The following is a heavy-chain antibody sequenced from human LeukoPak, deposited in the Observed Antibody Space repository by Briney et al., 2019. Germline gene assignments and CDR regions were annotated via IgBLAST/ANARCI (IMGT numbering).Heavy chain of an antibody. CDR1: GYTFTSYD. D-gene: IGHD1-26*01. J-gene: IGHJ3*02. CDR2: MNPNSGNT. Sequence: ASVKVSCKASGYTFTSYDINWVRQATGQGLECMGWMNPNSGNTGYAQKFQGRVTITRNTSISTAYMELSSLRSEDTAVYYCARGSGSYYAFDIWGQGTMVTVSS. V-gene: IGHV1-8*03. CDR3: ARGSGSYYAFDI.